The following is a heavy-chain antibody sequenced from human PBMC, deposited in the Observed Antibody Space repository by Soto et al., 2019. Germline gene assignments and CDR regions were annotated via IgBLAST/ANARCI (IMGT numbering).Heavy chain of an antibody. CDR1: GFTFSSYS. V-gene: IGHV3-21*01. Sequence: GGSLRLSCAASGFTFSSYSMNWVRQAPGKGLEWVSSISSSSSYIYYADSVKGRFTISRDNAKNSLYLQMNSLRAEDTAVYYCARDGSGSALYDDAFDIWGQGTMVTVSS. J-gene: IGHJ3*02. CDR2: ISSSSSYI. D-gene: IGHD3-10*01. CDR3: ARDGSGSALYDDAFDI.